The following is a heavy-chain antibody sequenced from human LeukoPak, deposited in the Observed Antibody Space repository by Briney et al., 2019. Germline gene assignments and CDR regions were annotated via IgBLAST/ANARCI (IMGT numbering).Heavy chain of an antibody. D-gene: IGHD6-6*01. Sequence: PGGSLRLSCAASGFTFSTHWMNWVRQAPGKGLEWVSYITSSSSTIYHADSVKGRFTISRDNAKNSLYLQMNSLRAEDTAVYYCARFSSSPLFDYWGQGTLVTVSS. J-gene: IGHJ4*02. V-gene: IGHV3-48*01. CDR1: GFTFSTHW. CDR2: ITSSSSTI. CDR3: ARFSSSPLFDY.